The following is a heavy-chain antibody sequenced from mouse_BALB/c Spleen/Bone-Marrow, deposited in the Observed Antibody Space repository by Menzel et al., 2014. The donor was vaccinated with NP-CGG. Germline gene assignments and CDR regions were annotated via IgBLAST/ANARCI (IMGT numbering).Heavy chain of an antibody. CDR3: AREVRGDFAY. Sequence: VQLQQSGAELVRPGTSVKISCKASGYTFTNYWLGWVKQRPGHGLEWIGDIYPGGGYTKYNEKFKGKATLTADKTSSTAYMQPSSLASDDSSVYVCAREVRGDFAYWGQGTTLTVSS. J-gene: IGHJ2*01. D-gene: IGHD2-14*01. CDR1: GYTFTNYW. V-gene: IGHV1-63*01. CDR2: IYPGGGYT.